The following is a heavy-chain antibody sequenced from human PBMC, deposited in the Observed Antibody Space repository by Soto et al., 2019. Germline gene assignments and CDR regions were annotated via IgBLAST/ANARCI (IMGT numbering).Heavy chain of an antibody. V-gene: IGHV4-34*01. CDR1: GGSFSGYY. CDR2: INHSGST. J-gene: IGHJ4*02. CDR3: ARGRYYFDY. D-gene: IGHD1-20*01. Sequence: PSETLSLTCAVYGGSFSGYYWSWIRQPPGKGLEWIGEINHSGSTNYNPSLKSRVTISVDTSKNQFSLKLSSVTAADTAVYYCARGRYYFDYWGQGTLFTVSS.